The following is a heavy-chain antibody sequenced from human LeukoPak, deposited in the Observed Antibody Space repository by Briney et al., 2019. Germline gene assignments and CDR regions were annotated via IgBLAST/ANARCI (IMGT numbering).Heavy chain of an antibody. V-gene: IGHV3-74*01. CDR1: GFTFDDYA. D-gene: IGHD3-9*01. CDR3: GRGGLTGQMAAFDY. CDR2: INSDGGST. J-gene: IGHJ4*02. Sequence: GRSLRLSCAASGFTFDDYAMHWVRQAPGKGLEWVSRINSDGGSTTYADSVKGRFTISRDNAKNTMYLQMSSLRADDSAVYYCGRGGLTGQMAAFDYWGQGALVTVST.